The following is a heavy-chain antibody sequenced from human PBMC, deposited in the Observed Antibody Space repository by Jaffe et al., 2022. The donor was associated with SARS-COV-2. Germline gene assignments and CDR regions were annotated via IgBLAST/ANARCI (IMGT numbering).Heavy chain of an antibody. D-gene: IGHD3-16*01. J-gene: IGHJ4*02. CDR1: GFTFSNSW. CDR3: ARDPTWGAHDY. Sequence: EVQLVESGGGLVQPGGSLRLSCATSGFTFSNSWMSWVRQGPGKGLEWLANIKEDGSVKNYVDSVKGRFTISRDNAKNSLYLQMNSLRVEDTAVYYCARDPTWGAHDYWGQGTLVTVSS. CDR2: IKEDGSVK. V-gene: IGHV3-7*01.